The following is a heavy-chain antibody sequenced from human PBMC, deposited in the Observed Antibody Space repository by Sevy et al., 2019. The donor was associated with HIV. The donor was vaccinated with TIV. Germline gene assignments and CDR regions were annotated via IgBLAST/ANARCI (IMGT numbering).Heavy chain of an antibody. Sequence: ASVKVSCKASGYTFSNYAINWVRQAPGQGLEWVGWINTNTRNPMYAQDFTGRFVFSLDTSVSTAYLRIDSLKPEDTAVYYCARGGGPYQLLTYRMDVWGQGTTVTVSS. D-gene: IGHD2-15*01. J-gene: IGHJ6*02. CDR3: ARGGGPYQLLTYRMDV. CDR2: INTNTRNP. V-gene: IGHV7-4-1*01. CDR1: GYTFSNYA.